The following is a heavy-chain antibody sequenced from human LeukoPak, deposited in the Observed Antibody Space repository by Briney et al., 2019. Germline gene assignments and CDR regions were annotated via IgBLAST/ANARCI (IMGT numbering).Heavy chain of an antibody. D-gene: IGHD5-18*01. CDR2: ISYIGNT. CDR3: ARDSGYSYGHYYYYYGMDV. CDR1: GGSVSSGTYY. V-gene: IGHV4-61*01. J-gene: IGHJ6*02. Sequence: SETLSLTCTISGGSVSSGTYYWSWIRQPPGKELEWIGYISYIGNTNYNPSLKSRVTISKDTSKNQFSLKLSSVTAADTAVYYCARDSGYSYGHYYYYYGMDVWGQGTTVTVSS.